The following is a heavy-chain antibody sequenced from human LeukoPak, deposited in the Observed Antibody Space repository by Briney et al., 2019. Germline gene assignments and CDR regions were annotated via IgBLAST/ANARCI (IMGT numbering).Heavy chain of an antibody. CDR1: GYSFTSYW. D-gene: IGHD3-10*01. CDR2: INPNSGGT. J-gene: IGHJ6*03. CDR3: ASGMVRGVITRPPVTPRYYYYMDV. V-gene: IGHV1-2*02. Sequence: PGESLKISCKGSGYSFTSYWIGWVRQAPGQGLEWMGWINPNSGGTNYAQKFQGRVTMTRDTSISTAYMELSRLRSDDTAVYYCASGMVRGVITRPPVTPRYYYYMDVWGKGTAVTVSS.